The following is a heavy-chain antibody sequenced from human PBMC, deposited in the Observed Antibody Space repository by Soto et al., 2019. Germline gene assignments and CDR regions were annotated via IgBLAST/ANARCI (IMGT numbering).Heavy chain of an antibody. CDR3: ARVRTGYFDY. D-gene: IGHD3-9*01. V-gene: IGHV4-59*11. Sequence: SETLSLTCTLSGGAINDHYWSFIRQPPGKGLEWIGYIYYNGNTNYNPSLESRVTISVDRSRNQFSLRLTSLTAADAAVYYCARVRTGYFDYWGRGALVTVSS. J-gene: IGHJ4*02. CDR1: GGAINDHY. CDR2: IYYNGNT.